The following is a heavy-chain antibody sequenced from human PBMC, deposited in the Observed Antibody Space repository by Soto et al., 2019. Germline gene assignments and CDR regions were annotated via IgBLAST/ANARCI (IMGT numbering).Heavy chain of an antibody. CDR3: ARDFRAGIYYGSGSSIDY. CDR1: GYTFISYG. V-gene: IGHV1-18*01. J-gene: IGHJ4*02. D-gene: IGHD3-10*01. Sequence: QVQLVQSGAEVKKPGASVKVSCKASGYTFISYGISGVRQAPGQGLDGMGWISAYNGNTNYAQKLQGRVTMTTDTSTSTAYMELRSLRSDDTAVYYCARDFRAGIYYGSGSSIDYWGQGTLVAVSS. CDR2: ISAYNGNT.